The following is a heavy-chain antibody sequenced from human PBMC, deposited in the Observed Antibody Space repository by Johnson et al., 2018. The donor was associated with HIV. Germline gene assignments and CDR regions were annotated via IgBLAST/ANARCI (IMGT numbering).Heavy chain of an antibody. CDR2: ISYDGSNK. V-gene: IGHV3-30-3*01. Sequence: QVQLVESGGGVVQPGRSLRLSCAASGFTFSSYAMHWVRQAPGKGLEWVAVISYDGSNKYYADSVKGRFTISRDNSKNTLYLQMNSLRAEDTAVYYCAREAHYYDSSGLKWGAFDIWGQGTMVTVSS. CDR3: AREAHYYDSSGLKWGAFDI. CDR1: GFTFSSYA. D-gene: IGHD3-22*01. J-gene: IGHJ3*02.